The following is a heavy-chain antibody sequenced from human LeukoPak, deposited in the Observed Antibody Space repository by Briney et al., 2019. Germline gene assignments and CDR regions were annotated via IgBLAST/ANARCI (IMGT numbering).Heavy chain of an antibody. D-gene: IGHD1-1*01. CDR2: IKSKTDGGTT. V-gene: IGHV3-15*01. J-gene: IGHJ4*02. CDR3: TTDLPPREGGRTGLYRLGY. Sequence: GGSLRLSCAASGFTFSNAWMSWVRQAPGKGLEWVGRIKSKTDGGTTDYAAPVKGRFTISRDDSKNTLYLQMNSLKTEDTAVYYCTTDLPPREGGRTGLYRLGYWGQGTLVTVSS. CDR1: GFTFSNAW.